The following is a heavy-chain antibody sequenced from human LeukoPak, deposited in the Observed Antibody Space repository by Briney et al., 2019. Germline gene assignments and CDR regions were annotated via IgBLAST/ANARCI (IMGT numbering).Heavy chain of an antibody. CDR2: ISAYNGNT. CDR3: ARDLPRRKISMVRGVERETDFDY. Sequence: ASVKVSCKASGYTFTNYDINWVRQAPGQGLEWMGWISAYNGNTNCAQKLQGRVTMTTDTSTSTAYMELRSLRSDDTAVYYCARDLPRRKISMVRGVERETDFDYWGQGTLVTVSS. D-gene: IGHD3-10*01. CDR1: GYTFTNYD. J-gene: IGHJ4*02. V-gene: IGHV1-18*01.